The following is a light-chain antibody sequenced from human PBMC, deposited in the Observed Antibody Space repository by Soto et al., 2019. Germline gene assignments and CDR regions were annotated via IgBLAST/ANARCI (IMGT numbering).Light chain of an antibody. CDR3: QQVNSYPRT. Sequence: DIQLTQSPSFLSASVGDRVTITCRASQGISSYLAWYQQKPGKAPKLLIYAASPLQSGVPSRFSGSGSGTEFTLTISSLQPEDFATYYCQQVNSYPRTFGPGTKVDLK. CDR2: AAS. J-gene: IGKJ3*01. V-gene: IGKV1-9*01. CDR1: QGISSY.